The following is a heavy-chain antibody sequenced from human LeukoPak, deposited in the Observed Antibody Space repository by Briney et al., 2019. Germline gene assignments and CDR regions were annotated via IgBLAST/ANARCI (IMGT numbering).Heavy chain of an antibody. CDR3: AGEKHRDYGSGSYYPVY. CDR1: GGTFSSYA. D-gene: IGHD3-10*01. J-gene: IGHJ4*02. CDR2: IIPIFGTA. Sequence: SVKVSCKASGGTFSSYAISWVRQAPGQGLEWMGGIIPIFGTANYAQKFQGRVTITADESTSTAYMELSSLRSEDTAVYYCAGEKHRDYGSGSYYPVYWGQGTLVTVSS. V-gene: IGHV1-69*13.